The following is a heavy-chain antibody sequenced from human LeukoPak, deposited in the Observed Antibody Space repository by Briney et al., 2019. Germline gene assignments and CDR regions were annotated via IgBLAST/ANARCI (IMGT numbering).Heavy chain of an antibody. V-gene: IGHV3-53*01. CDR3: AKTGGPWD. J-gene: IGHJ4*02. Sequence: SGGSLRLSCAASGFTVITSYMSRVRQAPGKGLEWVSVIYREGTTYYADSVKGRFTISRDNSKNTLYLQMNSLRVEDTAVYYCAKTGGPWDWGQGTLVTVSS. D-gene: IGHD7-27*01. CDR1: GFTVITSY. CDR2: IYREGTT.